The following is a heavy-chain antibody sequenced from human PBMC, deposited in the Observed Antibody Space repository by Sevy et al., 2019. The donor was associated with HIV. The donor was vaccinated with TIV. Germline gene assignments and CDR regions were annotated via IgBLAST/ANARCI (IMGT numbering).Heavy chain of an antibody. CDR2: ISSSSDTI. CDR1: GFTLSDYY. V-gene: IGHV3-11*01. CDR3: ARDHEKDGDLGDYYYYAMDV. Sequence: GGSLRLSCAASGFTLSDYYMSWIRQAPGKGLQWISYISSSSDTIYYADSVKGRFTISRDNAKNSLYLEMNSQRVEDTAVYYCARDHEKDGDLGDYYYYAMDVWGQGTTVTVSS. D-gene: IGHD4-17*01. J-gene: IGHJ6*02.